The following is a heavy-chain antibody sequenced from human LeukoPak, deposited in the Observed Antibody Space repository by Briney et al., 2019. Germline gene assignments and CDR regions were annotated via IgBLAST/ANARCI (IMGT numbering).Heavy chain of an antibody. CDR2: IRSKAYGGTT. D-gene: IGHD2-21*02. Sequence: AGGSLRLSCTASGFTFGEYAMRWVRQAPGGGLEWVVFIRSKAYGGTTEYAASVKGRFTISRDDSKSIAYLQMNSLNTEDTAVYYCTRAYCGGDCYFQHWGQGTLVTVSS. CDR3: TRAYCGGDCYFQH. CDR1: GFTFGEYA. V-gene: IGHV3-49*04. J-gene: IGHJ1*01.